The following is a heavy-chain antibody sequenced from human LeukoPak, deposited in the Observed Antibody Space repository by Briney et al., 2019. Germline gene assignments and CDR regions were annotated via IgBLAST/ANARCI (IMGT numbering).Heavy chain of an antibody. CDR1: GYSFTSYW. V-gene: IGHV5-51*01. D-gene: IGHD5-18*01. Sequence: GESLKISCKGSGYSFTSYWIGWVRQMPGKGLEWMGIIYPGDSDTRYSPSFQGQVTISADKSISTAYLQWSSLKASDTAMYYCARSRSDTDPYYYYYMDVWGKGTTVTVSS. J-gene: IGHJ6*03. CDR3: ARSRSDTDPYYYYYMDV. CDR2: IYPGDSDT.